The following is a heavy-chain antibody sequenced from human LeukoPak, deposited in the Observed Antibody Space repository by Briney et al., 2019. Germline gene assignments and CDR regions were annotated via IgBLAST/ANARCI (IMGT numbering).Heavy chain of an antibody. CDR3: ARVAAGGGIYAEYFQH. V-gene: IGHV3-74*01. Sequence: GGSLRLSCAASGFTFSSYWMHWVRQAPGEGLVWVSHINGDGRSTNYADSVKGRFTISRDNAKNSLYLQMNSLRAEDTAVYYCARVAAGGGIYAEYFQHWGQGTLVTVSS. D-gene: IGHD5-12*01. CDR1: GFTFSSYW. CDR2: INGDGRST. J-gene: IGHJ1*01.